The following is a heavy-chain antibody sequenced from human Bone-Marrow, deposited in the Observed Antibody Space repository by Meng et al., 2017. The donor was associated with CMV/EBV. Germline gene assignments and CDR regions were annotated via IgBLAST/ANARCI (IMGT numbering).Heavy chain of an antibody. V-gene: IGHV3-49*04. CDR2: IRIKPYGGTT. J-gene: IGHJ3*02. CDR1: GFTFGDYG. Sequence: GGSLRLSCTASGFTFGDYGMSWVRQAPGKGLEWLGFIRIKPYGGTTEYAASVKGRFTISRDDSKSIAYLQMNSLKTEDTAVYYCTRDPHHLDAFDIWGQRTMVTVSS. CDR3: TRDPHHLDAFDI.